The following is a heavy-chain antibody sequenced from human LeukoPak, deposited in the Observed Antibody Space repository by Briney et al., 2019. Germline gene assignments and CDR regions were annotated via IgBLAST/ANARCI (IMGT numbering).Heavy chain of an antibody. D-gene: IGHD6-13*01. Sequence: RASETLSLTCTVSGYSVSSGYYWGWLRQPPGKGLERIGGIYHSGSTYYNPSLKSQVTISVDTSKNQFSLKLTSVTAADTAVYYCARGYSSSWYLNWFDPWGQGTLVTVSS. V-gene: IGHV4-38-2*02. J-gene: IGHJ5*02. CDR2: IYHSGST. CDR3: ARGYSSSWYLNWFDP. CDR1: GYSVSSGYY.